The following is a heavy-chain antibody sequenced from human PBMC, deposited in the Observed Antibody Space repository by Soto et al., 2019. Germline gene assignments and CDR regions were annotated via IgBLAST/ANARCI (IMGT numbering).Heavy chain of an antibody. D-gene: IGHD3-10*01. V-gene: IGHV4-31*03. CDR1: GGSISSGGYY. J-gene: IGHJ4*02. CDR2: IYYSGST. CDR3: AGTETVLPKGFDY. Sequence: SETLSLTCTVSGGSISSGGYYWSWIRQHPGKGLEWIGYIYYSGSTYYNPSLKSRVTISVDTSKNQFSLKLSSVTAADTAVYYCAGTETVLPKGFDYWGQGTLVTVSS.